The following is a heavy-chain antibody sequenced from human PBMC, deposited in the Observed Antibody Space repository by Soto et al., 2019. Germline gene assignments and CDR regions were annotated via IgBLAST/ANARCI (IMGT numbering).Heavy chain of an antibody. J-gene: IGHJ5*02. CDR3: ASSYDFANGNWFDP. V-gene: IGHV4-30-2*01. CDR2: IYHSGST. Sequence: QLQLQESGSGLVKPSQTLSLTCAVSGGSISSGGYSWSWIRQPPGKGLEWIGYIYHSGSTYYNPSLKSRVTISVDRSKNQFSLKLSSVTAADTAVYYCASSYDFANGNWFDPWGQGTLVTVSS. D-gene: IGHD3-3*01. CDR1: GGSISSGGYS.